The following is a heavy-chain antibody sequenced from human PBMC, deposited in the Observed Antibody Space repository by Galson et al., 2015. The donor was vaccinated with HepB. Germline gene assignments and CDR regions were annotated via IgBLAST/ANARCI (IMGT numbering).Heavy chain of an antibody. Sequence: SLRLSCATSGFSFGSEWTAWVRQAPGKGLEWVANIRGDGSMTFYVGSVRGRFTISRDNAKNSVYLQMNSLRVEDTAVYYCASSRDSPGNYWGQGTLVTVSS. CDR2: IRGDGSMT. V-gene: IGHV3-7*01. CDR3: ASSRDSPGNY. D-gene: IGHD3-10*01. J-gene: IGHJ4*02. CDR1: GFSFGSEW.